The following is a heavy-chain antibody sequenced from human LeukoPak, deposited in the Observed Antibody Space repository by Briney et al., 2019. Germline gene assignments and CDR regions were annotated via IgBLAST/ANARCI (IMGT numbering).Heavy chain of an antibody. CDR2: ISYDGSSK. V-gene: IGHV3-30*18. Sequence: GGSLRLSCGASGFMFSSYGMHWVRQAPGKGLEWVAVISYDGSSKYYADSVKGRFTISRDNSKNTLFLQMNSLRAEDTAVYYCAKGENTDYWGQGTLVTVSS. CDR1: GFMFSSYG. J-gene: IGHJ4*02. CDR3: AKGENTDY.